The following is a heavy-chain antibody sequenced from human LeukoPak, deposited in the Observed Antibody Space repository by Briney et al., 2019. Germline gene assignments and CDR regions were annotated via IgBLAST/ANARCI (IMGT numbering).Heavy chain of an antibody. J-gene: IGHJ4*02. Sequence: ASETLSLTCTVSGGSVRTYYWSWIRQSPGKGLEWIVYIYSGSTNYNPSLKSRVTISVDASKNQCSLKLRSVTAADTAVYFCAGAHSNSFYFDFWGQGTLVSVSS. CDR2: IYSGST. V-gene: IGHV4-59*02. CDR3: AGAHSNSFYFDF. CDR1: GGSVRTYY. D-gene: IGHD4-11*01.